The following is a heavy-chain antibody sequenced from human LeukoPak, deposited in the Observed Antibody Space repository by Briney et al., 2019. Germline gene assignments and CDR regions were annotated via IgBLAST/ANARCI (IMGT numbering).Heavy chain of an antibody. Sequence: SQTLSLTCTVSGGSISSGGYYWSWIRQPPGKSLEWIGYIYHSGSTYYNPSLKSRVTISVDRSKNQFSLKLSSVTAADTAVYYCARRAGYSYPDDYWGQGTLVTVSS. D-gene: IGHD5-18*01. V-gene: IGHV4-30-2*01. J-gene: IGHJ4*02. CDR2: IYHSGST. CDR1: GGSISSGGYY. CDR3: ARRAGYSYPDDY.